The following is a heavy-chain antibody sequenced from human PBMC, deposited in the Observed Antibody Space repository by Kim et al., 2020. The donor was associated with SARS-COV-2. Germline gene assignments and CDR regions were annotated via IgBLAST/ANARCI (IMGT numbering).Heavy chain of an antibody. J-gene: IGHJ4*02. CDR1: GFTSRSYW. CDR2: IKEDGSEK. V-gene: IGHV3-7*04. CDR3: ARGSGYLSEH. D-gene: IGHD1-26*01. Sequence: GGSLRLSCGASGFTSRSYWMNWVRQAPGKGLEWVAIIKEDGSEKYYVDSVKGRFTISSDNSNNSVNLQMNGLRAEDTALYYCARGSGYLSEHWGQGTLVTVSS.